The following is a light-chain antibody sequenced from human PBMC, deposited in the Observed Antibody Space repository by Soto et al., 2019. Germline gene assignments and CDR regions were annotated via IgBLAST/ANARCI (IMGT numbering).Light chain of an antibody. CDR2: LEGSGSY. CDR1: SGHSTYS. CDR3: ETWDSNTRV. V-gene: IGLV4-60*02. J-gene: IGLJ3*02. Sequence: QSVLTQSSSASASLGSSVKLTCTLSSGHSTYSIAWHQQQPGKAPRYLMKLEGSGSYNKGSGVPDRSSGSSSGADRYLTISTLQFEDEADYYCETWDSNTRVFGGGTQLTVL.